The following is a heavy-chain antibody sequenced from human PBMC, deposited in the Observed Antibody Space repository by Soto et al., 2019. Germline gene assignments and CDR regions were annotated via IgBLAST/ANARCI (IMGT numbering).Heavy chain of an antibody. V-gene: IGHV4-34*01. CDR2: IIHTGGT. CDR3: ARGVGRSGSDAFDI. Sequence: QVQLQQWGAGLLKPSETLSLTCAVYSGSFSGYYWSWIRQPPGKGLEWIGEIIHTGGTNYNPSLKSRVTISVDTPKNQFSLKLSSVTAADTAVFYCARGVGRSGSDAFDIWGHGTMVTVSS. D-gene: IGHD1-1*01. CDR1: SGSFSGYY. J-gene: IGHJ3*02.